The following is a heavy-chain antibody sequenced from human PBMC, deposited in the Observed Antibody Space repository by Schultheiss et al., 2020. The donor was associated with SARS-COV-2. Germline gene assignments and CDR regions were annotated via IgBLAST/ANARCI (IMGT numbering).Heavy chain of an antibody. V-gene: IGHV4-39*07. D-gene: IGHD2-2*01. J-gene: IGHJ6*02. CDR1: GGSISSSSYY. Sequence: SETLSLTCTVSGGSISSSSYYWSWIRQPPGKGLEWIGYIYYSGSTYYNPSLKSRVTISVDTSKNQFSLKLSSVTAADTAVYYCARDLPIVVVPAARLFYYYGMDVWGQGTTVTVSS. CDR3: ARDLPIVVVPAARLFYYYGMDV. CDR2: IYYSGST.